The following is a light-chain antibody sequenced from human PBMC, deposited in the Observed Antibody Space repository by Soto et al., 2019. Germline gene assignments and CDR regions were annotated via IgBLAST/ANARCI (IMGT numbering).Light chain of an antibody. CDR2: GNT. J-gene: IGLJ2*01. CDR1: SSNIGAGYD. CDR3: LSFDSSLSVV. V-gene: IGLV1-40*01. Sequence: QSALTQPPSLSGAPGQRVTISCTGSSSNIGAGYDVHWYQQLPGRAPKLLIYGNTNRPSGVPDRFSGSKSGTSASLAITGLQAEDEADYYCLSFDSSLSVVFGGGTQLTVL.